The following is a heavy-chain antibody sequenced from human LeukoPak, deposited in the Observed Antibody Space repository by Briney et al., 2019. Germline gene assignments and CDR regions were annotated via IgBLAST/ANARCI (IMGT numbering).Heavy chain of an antibody. J-gene: IGHJ4*02. CDR2: IWYDGSNK. CDR1: GFTFSSYG. CDR3: ARDKSMTTVTPLGY. Sequence: PGRSLRLSCAASGFTFSSYGMHWVRQAPGKGLEWVAVIWYDGSNKYYADSVKGRFTISRDNSKNTLYLQMNSLRAEDMAVYYCARDKSMTTVTPLGYWGQGTLVTVSS. V-gene: IGHV3-33*01. D-gene: IGHD4-17*01.